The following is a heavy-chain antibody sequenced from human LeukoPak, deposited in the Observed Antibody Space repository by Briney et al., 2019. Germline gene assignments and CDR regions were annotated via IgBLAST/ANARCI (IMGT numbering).Heavy chain of an antibody. Sequence: ASVKVSCKASGYTFTGYYMHWVRQAPGQGLEWMGWINPNSGGTNYAQKFQGRVTMTRDTSISTAYMELSRLRSDDTAVYYCARVQVPHPMIVALGYWGQGTLVTVSS. CDR2: INPNSGGT. CDR3: ARVQVPHPMIVALGY. CDR1: GYTFTGYY. J-gene: IGHJ4*02. D-gene: IGHD3-22*01. V-gene: IGHV1-2*02.